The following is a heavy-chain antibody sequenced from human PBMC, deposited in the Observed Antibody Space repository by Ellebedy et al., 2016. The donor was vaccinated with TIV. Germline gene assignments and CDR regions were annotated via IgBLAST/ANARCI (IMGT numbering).Heavy chain of an antibody. Sequence: GESLKISXAASGFTFSSYGMHWVRQAPGKGLEWVAVISYDGSNKYYADSVKGRFTISRDNSKNTLYLQMNSLRVEDTAVYYCAKDQHYYDSSGYSDYWGQGTLVTVSS. CDR1: GFTFSSYG. J-gene: IGHJ4*02. V-gene: IGHV3-30*18. CDR3: AKDQHYYDSSGYSDY. CDR2: ISYDGSNK. D-gene: IGHD3-22*01.